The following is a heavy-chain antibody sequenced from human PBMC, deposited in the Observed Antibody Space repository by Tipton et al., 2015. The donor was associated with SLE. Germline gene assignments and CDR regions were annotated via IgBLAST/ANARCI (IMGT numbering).Heavy chain of an antibody. Sequence: SLRLSCAASGLTFSTSIMIWVRKAPGKGLEWVASISRSSDGLYYAESVKGRFTISRDNGKNSVFLQMHSLRAEDSAVYYCARDDSGGLGYVWGQGTMVTVSS. CDR3: ARDDSGGLGYV. D-gene: IGHD6-25*01. CDR2: ISRSSDGL. J-gene: IGHJ3*01. V-gene: IGHV3-21*03. CDR1: GLTFSTSI.